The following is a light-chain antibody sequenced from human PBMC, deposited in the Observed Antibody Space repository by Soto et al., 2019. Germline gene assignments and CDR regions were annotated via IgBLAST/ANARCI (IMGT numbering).Light chain of an antibody. CDR3: QQSYSTLSFT. CDR1: QSISSY. J-gene: IGKJ3*01. CDR2: AAS. V-gene: IGKV1-39*01. Sequence: DIQMTQSPSSLSASVGDRVTITCRASQSISSYLNWYQQKPGKAPKLLIYAASSLQSGVPSRFSGSGSGTEFTLTISSLQPEDFATYYCQQSYSTLSFTFRPGTKVDIK.